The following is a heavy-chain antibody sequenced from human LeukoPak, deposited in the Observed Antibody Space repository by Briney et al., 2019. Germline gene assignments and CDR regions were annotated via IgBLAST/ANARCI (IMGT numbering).Heavy chain of an antibody. J-gene: IGHJ5*02. D-gene: IGHD3-3*02. V-gene: IGHV3-48*02. Sequence: GGSLRLSCVASGFIFNDYSMNWVRQTPGKGLEWVSYSSGPNTIYYADSVRGRLTTSRDNATSSLFLQMHGLRDEHPAVYYCVRDHLWAFETWGQGTLVAASS. CDR2: SSGPNTI. CDR3: VRDHLWAFET. CDR1: GFIFNDYS.